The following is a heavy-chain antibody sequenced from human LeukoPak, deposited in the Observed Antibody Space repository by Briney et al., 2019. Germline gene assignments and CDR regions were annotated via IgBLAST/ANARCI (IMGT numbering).Heavy chain of an antibody. CDR2: INHSRST. D-gene: IGHD6-6*01. CDR1: GGSISSYY. V-gene: IGHV4-34*01. Sequence: ASETLSLTCTVSGGSISSYYWSWIRQPPGKGLEWIGEINHSRSTNYNPSLKSRVTISVDTSKNQFSLKLSSVTAADTAVYYCARGQGSSIDYWGQGTLVTVSS. J-gene: IGHJ4*02. CDR3: ARGQGSSIDY.